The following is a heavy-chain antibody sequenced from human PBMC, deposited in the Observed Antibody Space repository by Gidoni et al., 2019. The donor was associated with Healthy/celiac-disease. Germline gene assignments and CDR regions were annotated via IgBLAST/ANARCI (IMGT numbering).Heavy chain of an antibody. CDR2: IYYSGST. D-gene: IGHD6-6*01. CDR1: GGTISSYY. Sequence: QVQLQESGPGLVKPPETLPLTCTVSGGTISSYYWSWIRQTPGKGLEWIGYIYYSGSTNYNPSLKSRVTISVDTSKNQFSLKLSSVTAADTAVYYCARGRRIAARPHYFDYWGQGTLVTVSS. J-gene: IGHJ4*02. CDR3: ARGRRIAARPHYFDY. V-gene: IGHV4-59*01.